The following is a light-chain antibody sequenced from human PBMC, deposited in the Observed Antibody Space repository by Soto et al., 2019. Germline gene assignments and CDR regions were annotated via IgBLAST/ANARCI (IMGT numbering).Light chain of an antibody. J-gene: IGLJ1*01. V-gene: IGLV2-14*01. CDR2: DVS. CDR1: SSDVGGYNF. Sequence: QSALTQPASVSGSPGQSITISCTGTSSDVGGYNFVSWYQQHPGKAPKLIISDVSNRPSGVSTRFSGSKSGNTASLTISGLQAEDEADYYCSSYTSINTHVFGTGTKVTVL. CDR3: SSYTSINTHV.